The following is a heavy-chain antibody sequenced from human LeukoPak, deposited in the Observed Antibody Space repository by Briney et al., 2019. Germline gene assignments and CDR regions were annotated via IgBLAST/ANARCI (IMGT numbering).Heavy chain of an antibody. V-gene: IGHV4-34*01. Sequence: SETLSLTCAVYGGSFSDYYWAWIRHSPGEGLEWIGEINNSGSTKYNPSLKSRVSISADTSKNQFSLKLSSVTAANTAVYYCARCGGYDYLDDYWGQGTLVTVSS. CDR1: GGSFSDYY. J-gene: IGHJ4*02. D-gene: IGHD5-12*01. CDR2: INNSGST. CDR3: ARCGGYDYLDDY.